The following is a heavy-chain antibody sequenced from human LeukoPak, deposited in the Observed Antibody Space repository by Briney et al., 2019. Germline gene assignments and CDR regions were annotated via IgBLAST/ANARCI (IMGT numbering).Heavy chain of an antibody. V-gene: IGHV1-69*05. CDR2: IISIFGTA. J-gene: IGHJ4*02. Sequence: SVTLSCKASGGTFSSYAISWVRQAPGQGLEWIGWIISIFGTANYAQKLQGRVTITTDESTSTAYMERSSLRSEDTAVYYCARGKRPVGATPEYYFDYWGQGSLVTVSS. CDR1: GGTFSSYA. CDR3: ARGKRPVGATPEYYFDY. D-gene: IGHD1-26*01.